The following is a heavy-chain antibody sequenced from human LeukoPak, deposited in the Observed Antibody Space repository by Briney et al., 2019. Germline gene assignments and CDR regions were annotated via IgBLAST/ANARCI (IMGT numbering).Heavy chain of an antibody. CDR2: IYTGGST. CDR1: GGSISSYY. D-gene: IGHD3-3*01. CDR3: ARDMYYDFWSGPNWFDP. J-gene: IGHJ5*02. V-gene: IGHV4-4*07. Sequence: PSETLSLTCTVSGGSISSYYWSWIRQPAGKGLEWIGRIYTGGSTNYNPSLKSRVTMSVDTSKNQFSLKLSSVTAADTAVYYCARDMYYDFWSGPNWFDPWGQGTLVTVSS.